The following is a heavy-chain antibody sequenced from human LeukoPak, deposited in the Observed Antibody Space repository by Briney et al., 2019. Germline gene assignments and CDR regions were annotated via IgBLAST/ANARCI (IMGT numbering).Heavy chain of an antibody. CDR2: ISSSSSYI. Sequence: GGSLRLSCAASGFTFSSYSMNWVRQAPGKGLEWVSSISSSSSYIYYADSVKGRLTISRDNAKNSLYLQMNSLRAEDTAVYYCARDWGYSGYDLNYYYYGMDVWGQGTTVTVSS. V-gene: IGHV3-21*01. CDR3: ARDWGYSGYDLNYYYYGMDV. D-gene: IGHD5-12*01. CDR1: GFTFSSYS. J-gene: IGHJ6*02.